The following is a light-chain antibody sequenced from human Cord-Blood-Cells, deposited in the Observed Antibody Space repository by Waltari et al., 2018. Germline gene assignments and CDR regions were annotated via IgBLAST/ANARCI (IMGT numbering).Light chain of an antibody. Sequence: DIQMTQSPSSLSASVGDGVTSTCRASQNISSYLNWYQQKPGKAPKLLIYAASSLHSGVPSRFSGSGSGTDFTLTISSLQPEDFATYYCQQSYSTPFTFGPGTKVDIK. J-gene: IGKJ3*01. CDR2: AAS. CDR3: QQSYSTPFT. CDR1: QNISSY. V-gene: IGKV1-39*01.